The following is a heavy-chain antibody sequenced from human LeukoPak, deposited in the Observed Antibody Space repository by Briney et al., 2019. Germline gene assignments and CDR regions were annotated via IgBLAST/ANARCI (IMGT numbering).Heavy chain of an antibody. Sequence: SETLSLTCTVSGSSISSSSSYWGWIRQPPGKGLEWIGSIYYSGSTYYNPSLKSRVTISVDTSKNQFSLKLSSVTAADTAVYYCARLSAAAAAHYWGQGTLVTVSS. V-gene: IGHV4-39*01. J-gene: IGHJ4*02. CDR1: GSSISSSSSY. D-gene: IGHD6-13*01. CDR3: ARLSAAAAAHY. CDR2: IYYSGST.